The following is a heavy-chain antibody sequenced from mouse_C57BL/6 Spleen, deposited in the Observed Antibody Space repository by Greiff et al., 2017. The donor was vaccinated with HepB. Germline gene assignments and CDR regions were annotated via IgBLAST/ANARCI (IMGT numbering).Heavy chain of an antibody. V-gene: IGHV3-6*01. J-gene: IGHJ2*01. Sequence: DVKVEESGPGLVKPSQSLSLTCSVTGYSITSGYYWNWIRQFPGNKLEWMGYISYDGSNNYNPSLKNRISITRDTSKNQFFLKLNSVTTEDTATYYCARGGDGYNYWGQGTTLTVSS. CDR3: ARGGDGYNY. D-gene: IGHD2-3*01. CDR2: ISYDGSN. CDR1: GYSITSGYY.